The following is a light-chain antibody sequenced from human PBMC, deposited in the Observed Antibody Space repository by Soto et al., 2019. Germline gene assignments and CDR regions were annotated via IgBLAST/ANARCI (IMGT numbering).Light chain of an antibody. V-gene: IGLV2-14*01. CDR2: GFT. CDR1: SSDVGGYNY. J-gene: IGLJ1*01. Sequence: QSVLTQPASVSGSPGQSVTISCTGTSSDVGGYNYVSWYQQLPGEAPTLIIYGFTDRPSGVSNRFSGSKSGNTASLTVSGLQAEDEGDYYCSSYTATRTYVFGTGTKVTVL. CDR3: SSYTATRTYV.